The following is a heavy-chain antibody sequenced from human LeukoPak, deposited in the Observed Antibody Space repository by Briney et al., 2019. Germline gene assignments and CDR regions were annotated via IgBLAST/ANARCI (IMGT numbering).Heavy chain of an antibody. CDR1: GFSFSSHE. Sequence: PGGSLRLCCAASGFSFSSHEMNWVRQAPGKGLEWVSHISSSGSTIYYADSVKGRFTISRDNAKNTLYLQMNSLRAEDTAVYYCARGGYCSTTICYRRNAFDIWGQGTMVTVSS. CDR2: ISSSGSTI. V-gene: IGHV3-48*03. D-gene: IGHD2-2*01. CDR3: ARGGYCSTTICYRRNAFDI. J-gene: IGHJ3*02.